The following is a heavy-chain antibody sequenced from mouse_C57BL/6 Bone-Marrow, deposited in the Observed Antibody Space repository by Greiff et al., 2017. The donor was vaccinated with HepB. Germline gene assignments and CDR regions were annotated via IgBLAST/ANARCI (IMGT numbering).Heavy chain of an antibody. D-gene: IGHD2-1*01. CDR1: GYSITSGYY. CDR2: ISYDGSN. V-gene: IGHV3-6*01. Sequence: EVKVEESGPGLVKPSQSLSLTCSVTGYSITSGYYWNWIRQFPGNKLEWMGYISYDGSNNYNPSLKNRISITRDTSKNQFFLKLNSVTTEDTATYYCARGIYYGNAWFAYWGQGTLVTVSA. J-gene: IGHJ3*01. CDR3: ARGIYYGNAWFAY.